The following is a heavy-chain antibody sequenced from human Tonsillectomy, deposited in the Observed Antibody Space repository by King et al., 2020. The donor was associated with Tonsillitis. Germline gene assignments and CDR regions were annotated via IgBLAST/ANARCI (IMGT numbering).Heavy chain of an antibody. CDR1: GFSLSTSGVG. CDR2: IYWDDDK. V-gene: IGHV2-5*02. J-gene: IGHJ4*02. Sequence: TLKESGPTLVKPTQTLTLTCTFSGFSLSTSGVGVGWIRQPPGQALEWLALIYWDDDKRYSPSLKSRVTITKDTSKNQVVLTMTNMDPVDTATYYCARYTGDTIFGVVISAYYFDYWGQGTLVTVSS. D-gene: IGHD3-3*01. CDR3: ARYTGDTIFGVVISAYYFDY.